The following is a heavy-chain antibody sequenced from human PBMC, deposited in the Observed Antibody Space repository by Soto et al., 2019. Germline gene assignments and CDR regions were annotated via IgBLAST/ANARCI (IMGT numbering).Heavy chain of an antibody. CDR1: GGTFSSYT. CDR2: IIPILGIA. J-gene: IGHJ4*02. V-gene: IGHV1-69*08. D-gene: IGHD6-19*01. CDR3: ARELRIAVHFDY. Sequence: QVQLVQSGAEVKKPGSSVKVSCKASGGTFSSYTISWVRQAPGQGLEWMGRIIPILGIANYAQKFQGRVTITADKSTSTAYMELSSLRSEDTAVYYCARELRIAVHFDYWGQGTLVTVSS.